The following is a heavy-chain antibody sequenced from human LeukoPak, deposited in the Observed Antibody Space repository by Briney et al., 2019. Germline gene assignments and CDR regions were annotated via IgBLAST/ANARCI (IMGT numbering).Heavy chain of an antibody. CDR3: ARDMRYCSGGSCYSGYYGMDV. CDR1: GYTFTSYG. J-gene: IGHJ6*02. Sequence: APVKVSCKASGYTFTSYGISWVRQAPGQGLEWMGWISAYNGNTNYAQKLQGRVTMTTDTSTSTAYMELRSLRSDDTAVYYCARDMRYCSGGSCYSGYYGMDVWGQGTTVTVSS. V-gene: IGHV1-18*01. D-gene: IGHD2-15*01. CDR2: ISAYNGNT.